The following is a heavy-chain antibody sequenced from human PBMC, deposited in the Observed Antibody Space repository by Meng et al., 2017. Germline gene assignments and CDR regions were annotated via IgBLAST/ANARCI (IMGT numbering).Heavy chain of an antibody. CDR3: ARISGYDYLS. CDR2: IIPIFGTA. D-gene: IGHD5-12*01. CDR1: GGTFSSYA. Sequence: GRMGKPGAEGKQPGSSVKVPCKASGGTFSSYAISWVRQAPGQGLEWMGGIIPIFGTANYAQKFQGRVTITTDESTSTAYMELSSLRSEDTAVYYCARISGYDYLSWGQGTLVTVSS. V-gene: IGHV1-69*01. J-gene: IGHJ4*02.